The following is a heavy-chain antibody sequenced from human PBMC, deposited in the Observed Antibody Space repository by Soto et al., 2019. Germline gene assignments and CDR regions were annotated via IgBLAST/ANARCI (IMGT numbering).Heavy chain of an antibody. CDR2: ISSSSSYI. D-gene: IGHD4-4*01. J-gene: IGHJ4*02. CDR1: GFTFSSYS. V-gene: IGHV3-21*01. Sequence: GGSLRLSCAASGFTFSSYSMNWVRQAPGKGLEWVSSISSSSSYIYSADSVKGRFTISRDNAKNSLYLQMNSLRAEDTAVYYCAREDYSNFDYWGQGTLVTVSS. CDR3: AREDYSNFDY.